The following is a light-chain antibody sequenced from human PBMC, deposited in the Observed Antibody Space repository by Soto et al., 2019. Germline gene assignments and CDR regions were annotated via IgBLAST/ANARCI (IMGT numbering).Light chain of an antibody. Sequence: QSAMTQPASVSGSPGQSITFSCTGTSSDVGGYIYVSWYQQHPGKAPKLMIYDVNNRHSGVSNRFSGSKSGNTASLTISGLQSEDETEYYCVSYTSSISYVFGSRTKLSVL. CDR1: SSDVGGYIY. V-gene: IGLV2-14*03. CDR2: DVN. CDR3: VSYTSSISYV. J-gene: IGLJ1*01.